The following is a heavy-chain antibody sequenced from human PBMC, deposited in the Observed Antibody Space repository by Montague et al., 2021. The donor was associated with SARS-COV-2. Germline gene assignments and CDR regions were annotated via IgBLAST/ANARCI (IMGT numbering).Heavy chain of an antibody. CDR2: IQEDGRGK. D-gene: IGHD3-3*01. J-gene: IGHJ2*01. Sequence: SLRRSCAGSGFTFGTNWLSWVRQAPGKGLELVAKIQEDGRGKYYEDSVRGRFTISRDNAKESLYLQMNILRVEDTAVYYCTTEPTLGEWPARYFDRWGRGTLVTVSS. CDR1: GFTFGTNW. V-gene: IGHV3-7*01. CDR3: TTEPTLGEWPARYFDR.